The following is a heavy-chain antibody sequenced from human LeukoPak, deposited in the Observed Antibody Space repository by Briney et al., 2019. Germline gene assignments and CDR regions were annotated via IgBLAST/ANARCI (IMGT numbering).Heavy chain of an antibody. CDR1: GFTVSSNC. D-gene: IGHD3-10*01. CDR3: ACTLWFGELLLFDY. J-gene: IGHJ4*02. CDR2: IYSGGST. Sequence: GGSLRLSCAASGFTVSSNCMSWVRQAPGKGLEWVSVIYSGGSTYYADSVKGRFTISRDNSKNTLYLQMNSLRAEDTAVYYCACTLWFGELLLFDYWGQGTLVTVSS. V-gene: IGHV3-53*01.